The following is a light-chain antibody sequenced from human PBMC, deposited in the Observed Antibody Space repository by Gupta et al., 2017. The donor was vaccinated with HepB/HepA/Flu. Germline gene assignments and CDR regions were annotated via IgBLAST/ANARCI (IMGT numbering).Light chain of an antibody. CDR2: AAS. V-gene: IGKV1-16*02. J-gene: IGKJ5*01. CDR3: QQDHSSPLT. Sequence: DIQMTQSPSSLSASVGDRVTITCRASQGIGNYLAWFQQKPGAAPKSLIYAASSLQSGVPSKFSGSVSATXFTLTIXNLQPEDFATYYCQQDHSSPLTFGXGTRLEIK. CDR1: QGIGNY.